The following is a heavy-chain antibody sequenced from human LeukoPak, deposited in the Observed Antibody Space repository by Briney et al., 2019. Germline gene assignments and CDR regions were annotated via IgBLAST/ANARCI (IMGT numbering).Heavy chain of an antibody. CDR2: ISWNSGSI. V-gene: IGHV3-9*01. Sequence: GGSLRLSCAASGFTFDDYAMHWVRQAPGKGLEWVSGISWNSGSIGYADSVKGRFTISRDNAKNSLYLQMNSLRAKDTALYYCAKGYSSSSNYFDYWGQGTLVTVSS. CDR3: AKGYSSSSNYFDY. J-gene: IGHJ4*02. D-gene: IGHD6-6*01. CDR1: GFTFDDYA.